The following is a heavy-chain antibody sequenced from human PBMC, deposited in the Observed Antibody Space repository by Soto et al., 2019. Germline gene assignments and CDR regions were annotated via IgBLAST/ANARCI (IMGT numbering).Heavy chain of an antibody. CDR1: GYSFTNFW. Sequence: GESLKISCQGSGYSFTNFWINWVRQTPGKGLEWMGRIDPSDSYTNYSPSFHGHVTISTDKSISTAYLPCSRLKAAHTAIYYWAREDYGDYYYFGLDVWGQGTTVTVSS. CDR2: IDPSDSYT. V-gene: IGHV5-10-1*01. D-gene: IGHD4-17*01. CDR3: AREDYGDYYYFGLDV. J-gene: IGHJ6*02.